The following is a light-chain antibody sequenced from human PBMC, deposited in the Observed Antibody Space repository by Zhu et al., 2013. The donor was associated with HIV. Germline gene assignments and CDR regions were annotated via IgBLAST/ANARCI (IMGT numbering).Light chain of an antibody. CDR1: QTVSYKY. Sequence: EIVLTQSPATLSLSPGERATLYCRASQTVSYKYISWYHQKPGQAPRLVIYDASRRATGIPARFSGSGSGTDFTLSISRLEPEDFAVYYCQQYGRSPLTFGGGTTVEI. J-gene: IGKJ4*01. CDR3: QQYGRSPLT. V-gene: IGKV3-20*01. CDR2: DAS.